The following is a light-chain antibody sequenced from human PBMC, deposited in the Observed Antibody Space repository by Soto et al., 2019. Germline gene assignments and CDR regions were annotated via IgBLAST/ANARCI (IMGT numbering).Light chain of an antibody. CDR3: NSYTNTGARV. V-gene: IGLV2-14*01. CDR1: SSDVGANNF. J-gene: IGLJ1*01. Sequence: QSALTQPASVSGSPGRSITISCTGTSSDVGANNFVSWYQQHPGKAPKLMICEVSNRPSGVSNRFSGSKSGNTASLTISGLQAEDEADYYCNSYTNTGARVFGTGTKVTVL. CDR2: EVS.